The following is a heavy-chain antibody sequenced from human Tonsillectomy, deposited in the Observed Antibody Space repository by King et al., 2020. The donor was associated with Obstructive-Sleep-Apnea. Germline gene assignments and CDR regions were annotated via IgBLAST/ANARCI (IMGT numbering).Heavy chain of an antibody. CDR1: GGSISSGGYS. CDR2: IYHSGST. V-gene: IGHV4-30-2*01. Sequence: QLQESGSGLVKPSQTLSLTCAVSGGSISSGGYSWSWIRQPPGKGLEWIGYIYHSGSTYYNPSLKSRVTISVDRSKNQFSLKLSSVTAADTAVYYCASTTVTTPPHIYYGMDVWGQGTTVTVSS. CDR3: ASTTVTTPPHIYYGMDV. J-gene: IGHJ6*02. D-gene: IGHD4-17*01.